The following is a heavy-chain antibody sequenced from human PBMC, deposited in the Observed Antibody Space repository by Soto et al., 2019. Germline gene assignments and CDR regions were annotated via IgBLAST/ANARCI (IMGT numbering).Heavy chain of an antibody. D-gene: IGHD6-6*01. CDR3: ATGLFSSSRFEWYFDY. Sequence: ASVKVSCKVSGYTLTELSMHWVRQAPGKGLEWMGGFDPEDGETIYAQKFQGRVTMTEDTSTDTAYMELSSLRSEDTAVYYCATGLFSSSRFEWYFDYWGQGTLVTVS. CDR2: FDPEDGET. J-gene: IGHJ4*02. V-gene: IGHV1-24*01. CDR1: GYTLTELS.